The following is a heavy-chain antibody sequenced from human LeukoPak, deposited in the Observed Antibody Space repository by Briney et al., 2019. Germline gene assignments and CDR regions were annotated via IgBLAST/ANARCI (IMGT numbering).Heavy chain of an antibody. CDR3: ARVGRYFDWFPYYFDY. CDR1: GFTFSSYT. J-gene: IGHJ4*02. Sequence: PGGSLRLSCAASGFTFSSYTMNWVRQAPGKGLEWVSVIYSGGSTYYADSVKGRFTISRDNSKNTLYLQMNSLRAEDTAVYYCARVGRYFDWFPYYFDYWGQGTLVTVSS. D-gene: IGHD3-9*01. V-gene: IGHV3-66*02. CDR2: IYSGGST.